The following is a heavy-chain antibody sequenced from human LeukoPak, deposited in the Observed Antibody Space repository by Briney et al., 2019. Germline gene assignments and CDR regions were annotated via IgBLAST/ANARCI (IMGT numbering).Heavy chain of an antibody. CDR3: ARGSRRYSSSWNPMDV. CDR2: ISYDGSNK. Sequence: GGSLRLSCAASGFTFSSYAMHWVRQAPGKGLEWVAVISYDGSNKYCADAVKGRFTISRDNSKNTLYLQMNSLRAEDTAVYYCARGSRRYSSSWNPMDVWGKGTTVTVSS. V-gene: IGHV3-30*04. D-gene: IGHD6-13*01. J-gene: IGHJ6*03. CDR1: GFTFSSYA.